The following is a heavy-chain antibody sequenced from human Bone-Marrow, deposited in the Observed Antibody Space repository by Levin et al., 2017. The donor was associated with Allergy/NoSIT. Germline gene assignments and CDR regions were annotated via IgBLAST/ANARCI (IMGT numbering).Heavy chain of an antibody. J-gene: IGHJ4*02. CDR2: ISGSGAST. CDR1: GFTFNTYV. Sequence: SCAASGFTFNTYVMSWVRQAPGKGLEWVSSISGSGASTDYADSVKGRFTISRDNSENTLYLQMNSLRAEDTAVYYCAKDRGQWLVALDYWGQGTLVTVSS. CDR3: AKDRGQWLVALDY. D-gene: IGHD6-19*01. V-gene: IGHV3-23*01.